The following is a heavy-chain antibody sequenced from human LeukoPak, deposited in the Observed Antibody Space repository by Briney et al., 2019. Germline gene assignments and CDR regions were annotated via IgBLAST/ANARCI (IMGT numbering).Heavy chain of an antibody. CDR3: AREYGSYYYYYMDV. V-gene: IGHV3-7*01. J-gene: IGHJ6*03. CDR2: IKQDGSEK. Sequence: GGSLRLSCAASGFTFSSYWMSWVRQAPGKGLEGVANIKQDGSEKYYVDSVKGRFTISRDNAKNSLYLQMNSLRAEDTAVYYCAREYGSYYYYYMDVWGKGTTVTVSS. D-gene: IGHD1-14*01. CDR1: GFTFSSYW.